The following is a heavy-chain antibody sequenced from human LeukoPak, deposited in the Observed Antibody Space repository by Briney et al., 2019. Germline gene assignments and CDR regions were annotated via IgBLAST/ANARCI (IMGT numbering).Heavy chain of an antibody. Sequence: GGSLRLSCAASGFTFNNYGMHWVRQAPGKGLEWVAVISYDGRNIHYPDSVKGRFTISRDISTDTLWLQTDSLRTEDTAVYYCAKGPLRGTAAAIDYWGQGTLVTVSS. CDR1: GFTFNNYG. D-gene: IGHD2-2*01. CDR3: AKGPLRGTAAAIDY. J-gene: IGHJ4*02. V-gene: IGHV3-30*18. CDR2: ISYDGRNI.